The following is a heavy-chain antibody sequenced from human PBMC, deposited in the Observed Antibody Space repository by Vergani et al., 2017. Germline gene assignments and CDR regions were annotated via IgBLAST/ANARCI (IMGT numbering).Heavy chain of an antibody. J-gene: IGHJ5*02. D-gene: IGHD2-15*01. V-gene: IGHV4-38-2*02. CDR1: GYSIRTNYY. CDR2: INHSGST. CDR3: ARHWAVVAANNWFDP. Sequence: QVQLQESGPGLVKPSETLSLTCTVSGYSIRTNYYWGWIRQPPGKGLEWIGSINHSGSTYYNPSLKSRITMSVDTSKNQFSLRLSSVTAADTAMYYCARHWAVVAANNWFDPWGEGTLVTVSS.